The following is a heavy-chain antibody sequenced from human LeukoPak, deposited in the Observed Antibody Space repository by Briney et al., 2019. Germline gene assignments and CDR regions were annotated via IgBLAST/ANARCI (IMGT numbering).Heavy chain of an antibody. J-gene: IGHJ5*02. CDR1: GGSISSSSYY. CDR3: ARHYGSGNNWFDP. Sequence: SETLSLTCTVSGGSISSSSYYWGCIRQPPGKGLEWIGSIHYNGSTCYNPSLESRVIMSVDTSKNQLSLKLSSVSAADTAVYYCARHYGSGNNWFDPWGQGTLVTVSS. D-gene: IGHD3-10*01. CDR2: IHYNGST. V-gene: IGHV4-39*07.